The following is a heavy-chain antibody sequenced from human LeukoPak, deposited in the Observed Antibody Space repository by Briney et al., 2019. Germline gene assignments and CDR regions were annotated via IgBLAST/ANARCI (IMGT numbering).Heavy chain of an antibody. CDR2: INHSGST. CDR3: ASLDYYDSSGYPDY. CDR1: GGSFSGYY. D-gene: IGHD3-22*01. Sequence: SETLSLTCAVYGGSFSGYYWSWIRQPPGKGLEWIGEINHSGSTNYNPSLKSRVTISVDTSKNQFSLKLSSVTAADTAVYYCASLDYYDSSGYPDYWGQGTLVTVSS. J-gene: IGHJ4*02. V-gene: IGHV4-34*01.